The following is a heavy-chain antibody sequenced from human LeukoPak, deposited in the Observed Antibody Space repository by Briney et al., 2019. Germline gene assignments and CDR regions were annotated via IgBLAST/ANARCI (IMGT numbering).Heavy chain of an antibody. CDR1: GFTLRSYS. D-gene: IGHD1-14*01. J-gene: IGHJ3*02. CDR2: ISDSDNSM. V-gene: IGHV3-21*01. CDR3: AREAEEAFDI. Sequence: GGSLRLSCAASGFTLRSYSMNWVRQAPWKGLEWVSSISDSDNSMYYANSVKGRFTIFRDNTKNSLYLQMNSLRAEDTAVYYCAREAEEAFDIWGQGKMVTVSS.